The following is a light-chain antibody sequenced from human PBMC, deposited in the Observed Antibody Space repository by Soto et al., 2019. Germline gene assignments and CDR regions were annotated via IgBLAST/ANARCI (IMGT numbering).Light chain of an antibody. J-gene: IGKJ1*01. CDR1: QSVSSSY. CDR2: DAY. Sequence: EIVLTQSPGTLSLSPGERATLSCRASQSVSSSYLAWYQQKPGQAPRLLIYDAYNRATGIPPRFSGSGSGTDFTLTISSLQSEDFAVYYCQHYNNWPPWTFGQWTKVDIK. V-gene: IGKV3-20*01. CDR3: QHYNNWPPWT.